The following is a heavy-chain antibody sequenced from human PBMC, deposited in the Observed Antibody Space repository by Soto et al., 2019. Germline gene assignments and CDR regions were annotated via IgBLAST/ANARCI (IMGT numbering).Heavy chain of an antibody. Sequence: AAVNVSFKASGYTFTSYGISWVRQAPAQGLELMGGISAYNGNTNYAQKLQGRVTITTXXXXXXAXLELRSLRSDETAVYYCARDREYSYSYGYWGRG. V-gene: IGHV1-18*04. J-gene: IGHJ2*01. CDR2: ISAYNGNT. CDR1: GYTFTSYG. D-gene: IGHD5-18*01. CDR3: ARDREYSYSYGY.